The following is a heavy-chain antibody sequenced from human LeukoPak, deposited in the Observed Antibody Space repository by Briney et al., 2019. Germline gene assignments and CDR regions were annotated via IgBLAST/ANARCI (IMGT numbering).Heavy chain of an antibody. J-gene: IGHJ4*02. D-gene: IGHD6-13*01. Sequence: GASVKVSCKASGYTFTYHGFSWARQAPGQGLEWMGWISSYNGNTNYLEKFQGRLTMTTDTSQSTPYMELRSLTSDDNAVYYCAGDRASGGTGGAYWGQGSLVTVSS. CDR2: ISSYNGNT. CDR1: GYTFTYHG. V-gene: IGHV1-18*01. CDR3: AGDRASGGTGGAY.